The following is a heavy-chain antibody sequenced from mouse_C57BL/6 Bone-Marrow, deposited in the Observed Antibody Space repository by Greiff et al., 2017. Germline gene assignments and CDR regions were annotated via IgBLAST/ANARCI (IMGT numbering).Heavy chain of an antibody. CDR3: AGITTVVADYYAMDY. CDR2: LNPNNGGT. J-gene: IGHJ4*01. CDR1: GYTFTDYY. V-gene: IGHV1-26*01. D-gene: IGHD1-1*01. Sequence: EVKLLQSGPELVKPGASVKISCKASGYTFTDYYMNWVQQSPGKSLEWIGDLNPNNGGTSYQQTLKGKATLTVDQSSSTAYMELRSLTSEDSAVYYCAGITTVVADYYAMDYWGQGTSVTVSS.